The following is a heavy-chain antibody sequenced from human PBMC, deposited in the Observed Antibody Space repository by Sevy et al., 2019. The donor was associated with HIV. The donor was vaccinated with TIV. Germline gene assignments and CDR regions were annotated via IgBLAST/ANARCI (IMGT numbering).Heavy chain of an antibody. CDR1: GFTFSNAW. V-gene: IGHV3-15*01. J-gene: IGHJ4*02. CDR2: IKSKTDGGTT. Sequence: GRYLRLSCAASGFTFSNAWMSWVRQAPGKGLEWVGRIKSKTDGGTTDYAAPVKGRFTISRDDSKNTLYLQMNSLKTEDTAVYYCRYSYGPFDYWGQGTLVTVSS. D-gene: IGHD5-18*01. CDR3: RYSYGPFDY.